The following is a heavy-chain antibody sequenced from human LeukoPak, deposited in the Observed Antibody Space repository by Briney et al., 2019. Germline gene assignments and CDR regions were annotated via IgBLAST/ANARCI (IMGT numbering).Heavy chain of an antibody. Sequence: PSETLSLTCAVSGGSISSSSSICWTWVRQPPGKGLEWIGEIYDSGATNYNPSLKSRVTMLLDKSKNQFSPKLNSVTAADTAVYYCARNGGNSDYDYWGQGTLVTVSA. CDR3: ARNGGNSDYDY. CDR2: IYDSGAT. D-gene: IGHD4-23*01. J-gene: IGHJ4*02. CDR1: GGSISSSSSIC. V-gene: IGHV4-4*02.